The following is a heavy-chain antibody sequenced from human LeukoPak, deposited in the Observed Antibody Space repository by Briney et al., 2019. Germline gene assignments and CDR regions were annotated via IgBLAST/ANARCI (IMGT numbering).Heavy chain of an antibody. Sequence: PGGSLRLSCAASRFTFSSYSMNWVRQAPGKGLEWVSSISSSNSYIYYADTVKGRFTISRDNAKNSLYLQMNSLRAEDTAVYYCASGLVRGAAAGTVDYWGQGTLVTVSS. CDR2: ISSSNSYI. D-gene: IGHD6-13*01. V-gene: IGHV3-21*01. CDR3: ASGLVRGAAAGTVDY. CDR1: RFTFSSYS. J-gene: IGHJ4*02.